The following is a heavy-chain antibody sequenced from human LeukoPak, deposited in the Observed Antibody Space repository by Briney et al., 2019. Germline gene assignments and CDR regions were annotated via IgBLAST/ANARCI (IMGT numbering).Heavy chain of an antibody. CDR1: GFSFSSYT. V-gene: IGHV3-21*01. J-gene: IGHJ3*02. Sequence: PGGSLRLSCAASGFSFSSYTMNWVRQAPGKGLEWVSSISGVSSYINYADSVKGRLTISRDNAKNSLYLQMDSLRVEDTSVYYCAGLKQPEPLALETWGQGTMVTVSS. CDR2: ISGVSSYI. D-gene: IGHD1-14*01. CDR3: AGLKQPEPLALET.